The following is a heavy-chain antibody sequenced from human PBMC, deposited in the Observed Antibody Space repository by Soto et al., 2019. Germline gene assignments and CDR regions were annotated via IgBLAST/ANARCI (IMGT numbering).Heavy chain of an antibody. CDR3: AKDELLWFGELNN. Sequence: QVQLVESGGGVVQPGRSLRLSCVASGSTFSSYGFHWVRQAPGKGLEWVAVISFDGSNIYYTDSVRGRFTISRDNSKNTVYLQMNCMRAEDSDLYYCAKDELLWFGELNNWGQGTLVTVSS. D-gene: IGHD3-10*01. V-gene: IGHV3-30*18. CDR2: ISFDGSNI. J-gene: IGHJ4*02. CDR1: GSTFSSYG.